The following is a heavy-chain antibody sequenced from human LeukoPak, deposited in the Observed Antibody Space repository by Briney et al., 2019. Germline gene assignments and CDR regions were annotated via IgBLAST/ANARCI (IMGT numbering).Heavy chain of an antibody. V-gene: IGHV3-30*18. D-gene: IGHD1-26*01. Sequence: PGRSLSLSCAASGFTFSSCGMHWVRQAPGKGLEWVAVISYDGSNKYYADSVKGRFTISRDNSKNTLYLQMNSLRAEDTAVYYCAKSLYSGSYWGQGTLVTVSS. CDR2: ISYDGSNK. CDR3: AKSLYSGSY. J-gene: IGHJ4*02. CDR1: GFTFSSCG.